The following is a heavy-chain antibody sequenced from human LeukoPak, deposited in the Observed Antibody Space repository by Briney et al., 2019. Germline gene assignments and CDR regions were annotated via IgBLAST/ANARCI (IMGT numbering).Heavy chain of an antibody. CDR3: ASEFWYRHVA. Sequence: KPGGSLRLSCEASGFAFREAWLTWVRQAPGKGLEWVGRIERIADGGSTQYAAPVKGRFSISRDDSKDTVYLQMSSLRTEDTAVYYCASEFWYRHVAWGQGSPVTVSS. CDR2: IERIADGGST. CDR1: GFAFREAW. V-gene: IGHV3-15*04. J-gene: IGHJ5*02. D-gene: IGHD1-1*01.